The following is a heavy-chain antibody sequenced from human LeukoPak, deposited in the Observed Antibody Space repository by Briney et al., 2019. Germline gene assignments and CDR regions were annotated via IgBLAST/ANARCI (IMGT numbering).Heavy chain of an antibody. V-gene: IGHV4-31*03. J-gene: IGHJ4*02. D-gene: IGHD3-16*01. CDR3: ATGGGRYYFDY. CDR2: IYNSGST. CDR1: GGSISSGAYY. Sequence: SQTLSLTCTVSGGSISSGAYYWTWIRQHPGKGLEWIGYIYNSGSTYYNPSLKSRVTISVDTSKNQFSVKLSPVSAADTAVYYCATGGGRYYFDYWGQGALVTVSS.